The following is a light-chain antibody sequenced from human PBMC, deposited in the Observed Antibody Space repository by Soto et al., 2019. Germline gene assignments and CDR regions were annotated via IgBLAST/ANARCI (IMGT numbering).Light chain of an antibody. Sequence: QLVLTQSPSASASLGASVKLTCTLSSGHSSYAIAWHQQQPEKGPRYLMKLNSDGSHSKGDVIPDRFSGSSSGAERYLTISSLHSEDEADYYCQTWGTGIVVFGGGTKLTVL. J-gene: IGLJ2*01. CDR1: SGHSSYA. CDR3: QTWGTGIVV. CDR2: LNSDGSH. V-gene: IGLV4-69*01.